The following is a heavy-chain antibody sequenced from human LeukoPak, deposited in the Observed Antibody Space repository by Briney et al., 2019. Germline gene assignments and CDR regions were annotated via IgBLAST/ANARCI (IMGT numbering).Heavy chain of an antibody. Sequence: GGSLRLSCAASRFTFSTYGMHWVRQAPGKGLEWVAVISYDGSNKYYADSVKGRFTISRDNSKNTLYLQMNSLRAEDTAVYYCAKDFGDYYYYYGMDAWGQGTTVTVSS. CDR2: ISYDGSNK. D-gene: IGHD4-17*01. CDR3: AKDFGDYYYYYGMDA. J-gene: IGHJ6*02. CDR1: RFTFSTYG. V-gene: IGHV3-30*18.